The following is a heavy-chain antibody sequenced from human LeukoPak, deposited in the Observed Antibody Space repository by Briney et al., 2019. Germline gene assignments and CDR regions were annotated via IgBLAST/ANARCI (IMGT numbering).Heavy chain of an antibody. V-gene: IGHV4-59*08. J-gene: IGHJ1*01. CDR2: IYYSGST. Sequence: SQTLSLTCVVSGGSISSYYWSWIRQPPGKGLEWIGYIYYSGSTNYNPSLKSRVTISVDTSKNQFSLKLSSVTAADTAVYYCARLMVRSASFQHWGQGTLVTVSS. CDR1: GGSISSYY. D-gene: IGHD3-10*01. CDR3: ARLMVRSASFQH.